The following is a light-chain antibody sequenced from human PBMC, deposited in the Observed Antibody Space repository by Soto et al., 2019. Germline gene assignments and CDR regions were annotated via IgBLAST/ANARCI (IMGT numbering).Light chain of an antibody. Sequence: QSVLTQPASVSGSPGQSITLSCTGTSSDVGGYNYVSWYQQPPGKAPKLMIYEVSNRPSGVSNRFSGSKSGNTASLTISGLQADDAADYYCSSFTSINAWVFGGGTKLTVL. J-gene: IGLJ3*02. V-gene: IGLV2-14*01. CDR2: EVS. CDR3: SSFTSINAWV. CDR1: SSDVGGYNY.